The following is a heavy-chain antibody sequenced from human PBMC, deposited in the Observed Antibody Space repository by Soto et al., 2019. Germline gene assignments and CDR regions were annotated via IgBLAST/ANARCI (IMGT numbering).Heavy chain of an antibody. CDR1: GGSISSCDYY. CDR2: IYYSGST. CDR3: ARETSVVTRTLIDY. D-gene: IGHD1-20*01. V-gene: IGHV4-30-4*01. Sequence: SETLSLTCTVSGGSISSCDYYWSWIRQPPGKGLEWIGYIYYSGSTYYNPSLKSRVTISVDTSKNQFSLKLSSVTAADTAVYYCARETSVVTRTLIDYWGQGTLVTVSS. J-gene: IGHJ4*02.